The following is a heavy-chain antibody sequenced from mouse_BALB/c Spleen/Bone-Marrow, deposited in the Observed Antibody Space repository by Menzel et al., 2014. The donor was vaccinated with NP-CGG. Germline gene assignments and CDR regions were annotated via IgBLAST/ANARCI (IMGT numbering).Heavy chain of an antibody. CDR2: INPYNDGT. D-gene: IGHD3-3*01. J-gene: IGHJ2*01. CDR3: ARGGTSHFDY. CDR1: GYTFTSYV. V-gene: IGHV1-14*01. Sequence: EVKLVESGPELVKPGASVKMSCKASGYTFTSYVMHWVKQKPGRGLEWIGYINPYNDGTKYNEKFKGKATLTSDKSSSTAYMELSSLTSEDSAVYYCARGGTSHFDYWGQGTTLTVSS.